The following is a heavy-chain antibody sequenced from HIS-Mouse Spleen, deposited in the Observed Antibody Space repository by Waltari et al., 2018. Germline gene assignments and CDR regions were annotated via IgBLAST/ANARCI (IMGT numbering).Heavy chain of an antibody. Sequence: QVQLQQWGAGLLKPSETLSLTCAVYGGSFSGYYWSWIRQPPGKGLEWIGEINHRGSTHYNPSLKSRVTISVDTSKNQFSLKLSSVTAADTAVYYCARGRDSGSYYFDYWGQGTLVTVSS. J-gene: IGHJ4*02. CDR2: INHRGST. V-gene: IGHV4-34*01. CDR1: GGSFSGYY. CDR3: ARGRDSGSYYFDY. D-gene: IGHD1-26*01.